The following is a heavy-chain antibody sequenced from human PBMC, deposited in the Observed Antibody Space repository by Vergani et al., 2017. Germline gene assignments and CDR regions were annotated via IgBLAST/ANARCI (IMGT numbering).Heavy chain of an antibody. CDR2: IKQDGSEK. D-gene: IGHD1-1*01. V-gene: IGHV3-7*01. CDR1: GFTFSSYW. J-gene: IGHJ3*02. Sequence: EVQLVESGGGLVQPGGSLRLSCAASGFTFSSYWMSWVRQAPGKGLEWVANIKQDGSEKYYVDSVKGRFTISRDHAKHSLYLQMNSLRAEDTAVYYCARAGTLDAFDIWGQGTMVTVSS. CDR3: ARAGTLDAFDI.